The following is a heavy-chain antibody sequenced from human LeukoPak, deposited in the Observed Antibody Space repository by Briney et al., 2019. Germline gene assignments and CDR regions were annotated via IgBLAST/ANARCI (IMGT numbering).Heavy chain of an antibody. CDR2: INGTGSTT. CDR1: GFIFGNYY. Sequence: GGSLRLPCEASGFIFGNYYMSWVRQAPGKGLEWVAAINGTGSTTYHADSVKGRFTISRDNSKNTLYLQMNSLRPEDTATYYCCDGMDVWGQGTTVAVSS. J-gene: IGHJ6*02. CDR3: CDGMDV. V-gene: IGHV3-23*01.